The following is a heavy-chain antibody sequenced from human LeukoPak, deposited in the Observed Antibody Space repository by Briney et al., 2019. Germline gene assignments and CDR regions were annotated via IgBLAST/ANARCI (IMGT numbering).Heavy chain of an antibody. V-gene: IGHV3-7*01. CDR3: ARAAREPSS. CDR2: INEDGRQK. Sequence: GGSLRLSCAASGFIFSGYWMTWVRQTPGRGLEWVANINEDGRQKYYMDSVKGRFTISRDNAKNSPYLQMDSLRVEDTAVYYCARAAREPSSWGQGTLVTVSS. D-gene: IGHD1-14*01. CDR1: GFIFSGYW. J-gene: IGHJ5*02.